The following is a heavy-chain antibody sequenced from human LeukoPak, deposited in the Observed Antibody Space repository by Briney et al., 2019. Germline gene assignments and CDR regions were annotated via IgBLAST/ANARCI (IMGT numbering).Heavy chain of an antibody. J-gene: IGHJ4*02. Sequence: GGSLRLSCSVAGFTFSDHYMNWIRQVPGQGLEWVSYINTIGSHTEYADSVKGRFTISRDNDKNSLYLQMDYLRADDTAIYYCAREAKRLDGVPDYWGQGTQVIVSS. CDR1: GFTFSDHY. D-gene: IGHD3-3*01. CDR3: AREAKRLDGVPDY. V-gene: IGHV3-11*01. CDR2: INTIGSHT.